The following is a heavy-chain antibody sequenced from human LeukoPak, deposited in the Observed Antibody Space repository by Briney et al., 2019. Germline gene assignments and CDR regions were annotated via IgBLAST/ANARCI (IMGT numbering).Heavy chain of an antibody. CDR2: ISWNSGRV. V-gene: IGHV3-9*03. J-gene: IGHJ4*02. Sequence: GRSLRLSCATSGFNFDDYAMHWVWQAPGKGLEWVSGISWNSGRVAYADAVKGRFTISRDNAKNSLHLQMNSLRAEDMALYYCAKGSWELLSYFDYWGQGTLVTVSS. CDR1: GFNFDDYA. CDR3: AKGSWELLSYFDY. D-gene: IGHD1-26*01.